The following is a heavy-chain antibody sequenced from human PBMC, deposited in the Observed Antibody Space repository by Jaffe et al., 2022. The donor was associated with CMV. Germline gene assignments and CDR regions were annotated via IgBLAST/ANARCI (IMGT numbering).Heavy chain of an antibody. CDR3: ARDSSGWYISLRYNWFDP. J-gene: IGHJ5*02. CDR1: GYTFTGYY. Sequence: QVQLVQSGAEVKKPGASVKVSCKASGYTFTGYYMHWVRQAPGQGLEWMGWINPNSGGTNYAQKFQGRVTMTRDTSISTAYMELSRLRSDDTAVYYCARDSSGWYISLRYNWFDPWGQGTLVTVSS. D-gene: IGHD6-19*01. CDR2: INPNSGGT. V-gene: IGHV1-2*02.